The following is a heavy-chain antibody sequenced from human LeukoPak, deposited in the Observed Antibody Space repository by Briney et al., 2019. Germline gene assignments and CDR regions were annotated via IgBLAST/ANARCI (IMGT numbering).Heavy chain of an antibody. CDR1: GGSISSGDYY. CDR3: ARSAIVVVPAAASFDY. CDR2: IYYSGST. J-gene: IGHJ4*02. Sequence: RPSETLSLTCTVSGGSISSGDYYWSWIRQPPGKGLEWIGYIYYSGSTYYNPSLKSRVTISVDTSKNQFSLKLSSVTAADTAVYYCARSAIVVVPAAASFDYWGQGTLVTVSS. D-gene: IGHD2-2*01. V-gene: IGHV4-30-4*08.